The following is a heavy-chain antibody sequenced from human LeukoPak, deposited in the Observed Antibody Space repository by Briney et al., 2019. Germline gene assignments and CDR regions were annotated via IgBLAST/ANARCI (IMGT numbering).Heavy chain of an antibody. D-gene: IGHD2-2*01. CDR2: ISGSGGST. CDR1: GFTFSSYA. J-gene: IGHJ3*02. Sequence: GGSLRLSCEASGFTFSSYAMSWVRRAPGKGLEWVSAISGSGGSTYYADSVKGRFTISRDNSKNTLYLQMNSLRAEDTAVYYCAKDYHTMPNAFDIWGQGTMVTVSS. CDR3: AKDYHTMPNAFDI. V-gene: IGHV3-23*01.